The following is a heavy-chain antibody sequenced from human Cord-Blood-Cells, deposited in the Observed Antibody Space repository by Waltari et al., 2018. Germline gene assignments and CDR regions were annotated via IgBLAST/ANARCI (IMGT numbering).Heavy chain of an antibody. CDR1: GYSVSSNNAA. D-gene: IGHD5-12*01. CDR3: AGDSGYDYVDAFDI. Sequence: QVQLQQSGPGLVKPSQTLSLTCAISGYSVSSNNAAWNLIRQSPSRGLEWLGRTNYRSKWYNEYAVSVKSRITINPDTSKNQFSRQLNSVTPDDTAVYYCAGDSGYDYVDAFDIWGQGTMVTVSS. CDR2: TNYRSKWYN. J-gene: IGHJ3*02. V-gene: IGHV6-1*01.